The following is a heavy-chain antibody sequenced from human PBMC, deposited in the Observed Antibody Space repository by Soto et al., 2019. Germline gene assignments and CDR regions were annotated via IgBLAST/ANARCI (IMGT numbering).Heavy chain of an antibody. Sequence: ASVKVSCKASGGTFSSYAISWVRQAPGQGLEWMGWINPNSGGTNYAQKFQGWVTMTRDTSISTAYMELSRLRSDDTAVYYCAREGAYYYDSSGYDPGGMDVWGQGTTVTVSS. J-gene: IGHJ6*02. CDR2: INPNSGGT. V-gene: IGHV1-2*04. CDR1: GGTFSSYA. CDR3: AREGAYYYDSSGYDPGGMDV. D-gene: IGHD3-22*01.